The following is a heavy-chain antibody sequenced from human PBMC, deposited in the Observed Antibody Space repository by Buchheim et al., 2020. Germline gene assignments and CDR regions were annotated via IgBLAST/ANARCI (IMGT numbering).Heavy chain of an antibody. V-gene: IGHV3-23*04. CDR1: GFTFSSYA. CDR3: AKFTSYGGVDY. CDR2: ISSSGSYT. J-gene: IGHJ4*02. D-gene: IGHD2/OR15-2a*01. Sequence: EVQLVESGGGLVQPGGSLRLSCAVSGFTFSSYAMSWVRQAPGKGLEWVSAISSSGSYTYYADYVKGRLTISRDNSKNQLYLQMNSLRAEETAVYYCAKFTSYGGVDYWGQGTL.